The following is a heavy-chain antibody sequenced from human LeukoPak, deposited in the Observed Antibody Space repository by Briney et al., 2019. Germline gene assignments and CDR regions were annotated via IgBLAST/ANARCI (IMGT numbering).Heavy chain of an antibody. J-gene: IGHJ4*02. D-gene: IGHD3-9*01. Sequence: PSETLSLTCAVYGGSFSGYYWNWIRQPPRKGLEWIGEINHSGGTNYNPSLKSRVTISVDTSKNQFSLKLSSVTAADTAVYYCARRRTSCNILTGYYKFDFWGQGSQVTVSS. CDR1: GGSFSGYY. CDR3: ARRRTSCNILTGYYKFDF. CDR2: INHSGGT. V-gene: IGHV4-34*01.